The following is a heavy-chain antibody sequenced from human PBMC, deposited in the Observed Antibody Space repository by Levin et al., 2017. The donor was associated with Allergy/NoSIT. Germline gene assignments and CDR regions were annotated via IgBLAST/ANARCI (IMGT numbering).Heavy chain of an antibody. J-gene: IGHJ3*02. CDR1: GFSLSTSGVG. CDR3: AHSRWYSSGWIYAFDI. D-gene: IGHD6-19*01. CDR2: IYWDDDK. Sequence: SGPTLVKPTQTLTLTCTFSGFSLSTSGVGVGWIRQPPGKALEWLALIYWDDDKRYSPSLKSRLTITKDTSKNQVVLTMTNMDPVDTATYYCAHSRWYSSGWIYAFDIWGQGTMVTVSS. V-gene: IGHV2-5*02.